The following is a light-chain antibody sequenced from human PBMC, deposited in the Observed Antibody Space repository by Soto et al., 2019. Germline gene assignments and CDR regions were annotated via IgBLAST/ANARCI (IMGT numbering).Light chain of an antibody. CDR2: GAS. CDR1: QSVSSN. CDR3: QQYNNWPYT. J-gene: IGKJ2*01. Sequence: EIVMTQSPATLSVSPGERAALSCRASQSVSSNFAWYQQKPGQAPRLLIYGASTRATGIPARFSGSGSGTEFTLTISSLQSEDFAVYYCQQYNNWPYTFGQGTKQEIK. V-gene: IGKV3-15*01.